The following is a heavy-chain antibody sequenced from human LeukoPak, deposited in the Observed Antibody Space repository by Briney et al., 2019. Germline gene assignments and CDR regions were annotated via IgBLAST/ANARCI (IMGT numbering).Heavy chain of an antibody. CDR1: GYSFTSYW. CDR3: ARLFPTVTLFPRAPKTFYYYYGMDV. CDR2: IYPGDSDT. V-gene: IGHV5-51*01. Sequence: GESLKISCKGSGYSFTSYWIGWVRQMPGKGLEWMGIIYPGDSDTRYSPSFQGQVTISADKSISTAYLQWSSLKASDTAMYYCARLFPTVTLFPRAPKTFYYYYGMDVWGQGTTVTVSS. D-gene: IGHD4-11*01. J-gene: IGHJ6*02.